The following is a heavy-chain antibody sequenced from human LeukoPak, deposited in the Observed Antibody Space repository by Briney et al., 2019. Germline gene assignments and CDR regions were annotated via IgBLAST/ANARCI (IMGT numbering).Heavy chain of an antibody. CDR1: GYTFNNYG. J-gene: IGHJ5*02. D-gene: IGHD3-16*01. CDR2: IWYDGNNK. CDR3: ALVRGSRNGPLDP. V-gene: IGHV3-33*01. Sequence: GGSLRLSCAASGYTFNNYGMHWVRQAPGKGLEWVAIIWYDGNNKYYADSVKGRFTISRDNSKNTLYLQMNSLGAEDTAMYYCALVRGSRNGPLDPWGQGTLVIVSS.